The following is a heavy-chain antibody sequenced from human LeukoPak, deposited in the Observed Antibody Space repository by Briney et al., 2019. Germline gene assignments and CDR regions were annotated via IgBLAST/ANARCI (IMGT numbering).Heavy chain of an antibody. Sequence: GGSLRLSCAASGFTFSSYAMSWVRQVPGKGLEWVSVISGSGDNTYYADSVKGRFTISRDNAKNTLYLQMYSLRVEDTAVYYCASGPGDFGDPFDYWGQGTLVTVSS. CDR1: GFTFSSYA. CDR3: ASGPGDFGDPFDY. CDR2: ISGSGDNT. J-gene: IGHJ4*02. D-gene: IGHD4-17*01. V-gene: IGHV3-23*01.